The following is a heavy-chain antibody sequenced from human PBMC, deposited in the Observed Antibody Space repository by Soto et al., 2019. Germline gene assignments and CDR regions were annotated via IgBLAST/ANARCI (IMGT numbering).Heavy chain of an antibody. J-gene: IGHJ2*01. Sequence: QVQLVQSVAEVKKPGSSVKVSCKASGGTFSGYAISWVRQAPGQGLEWMGGIIPIFGTANYAQKFQGRVTITADESTSTAYMELSSLRSEDTAVYYCARVVTVVKSFHYWYFDLWGRGTLVTVSS. D-gene: IGHD2-15*01. CDR2: IIPIFGTA. V-gene: IGHV1-69*12. CDR3: ARVVTVVKSFHYWYFDL. CDR1: GGTFSGYA.